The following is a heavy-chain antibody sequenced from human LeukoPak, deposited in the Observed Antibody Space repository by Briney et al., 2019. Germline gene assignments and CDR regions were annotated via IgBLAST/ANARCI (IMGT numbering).Heavy chain of an antibody. V-gene: IGHV3-11*04. CDR2: ISSSGSTI. CDR1: GFTFSDYY. CDR3: ARTGREYQLLWWFDP. Sequence: GGSLRLSCAASGFTFSDYYMSWIRQAPGKGLEWVSYISSSGSTIYYADSVKGRFTISRDNAKNSLYLQMNSLRAEDTAVYYCARTGREYQLLWWFDPWGQGTLVTVSS. D-gene: IGHD2-2*01. J-gene: IGHJ5*02.